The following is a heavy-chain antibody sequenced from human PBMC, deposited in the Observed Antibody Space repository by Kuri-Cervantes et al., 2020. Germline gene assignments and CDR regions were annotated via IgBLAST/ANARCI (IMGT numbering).Heavy chain of an antibody. CDR2: IYHSGST. J-gene: IGHJ6*02. V-gene: IGHV4-34*01. CDR3: ARGLHYDFWSGYYTPYGMDV. CDR1: GGSFSGYY. Sequence: SETLSLTCAVYGGSFSGYYWSWIRQPPGKGLEWIGYIYHSGSTYYNPSLKSRVTISVDTSKNQFSLKLSSVTAADTAVYYCARGLHYDFWSGYYTPYGMDVWGQGTTVTVSS. D-gene: IGHD3-3*01.